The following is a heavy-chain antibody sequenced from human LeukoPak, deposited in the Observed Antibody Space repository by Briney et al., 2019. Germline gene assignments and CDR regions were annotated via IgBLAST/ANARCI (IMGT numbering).Heavy chain of an antibody. Sequence: SETLSLTCTVSGGSISSYYWSWLRQPPGKGLEWIGYIYYSGSTNYNPSLKSRVTISVDTSKNRFSLKLSSVTAADTAVYYCARVEAEMATESGWFDPWGQGTLVTVSS. CDR2: IYYSGST. V-gene: IGHV4-59*01. CDR3: ARVEAEMATESGWFDP. D-gene: IGHD5-24*01. J-gene: IGHJ5*02. CDR1: GGSISSYY.